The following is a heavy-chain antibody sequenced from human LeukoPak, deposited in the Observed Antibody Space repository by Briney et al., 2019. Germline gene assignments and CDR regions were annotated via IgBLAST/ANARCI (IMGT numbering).Heavy chain of an antibody. D-gene: IGHD4-11*01. J-gene: IGHJ4*02. V-gene: IGHV3-30*18. CDR3: AKEQSVGPHFDY. CDR2: ISYDGSNK. Sequence: QPGGSLRLSCAASGFTFSSYGMHWVRQAPGKGLEWVAVISYDGSNKYYADSVKGRFTISRDNSKNTLYLQMNSLRAEDTAVYYCAKEQSVGPHFDYWGQGTLVTVSS. CDR1: GFTFSSYG.